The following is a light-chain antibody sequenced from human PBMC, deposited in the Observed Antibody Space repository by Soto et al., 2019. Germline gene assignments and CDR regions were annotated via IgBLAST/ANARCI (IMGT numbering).Light chain of an antibody. CDR1: NIGSKS. J-gene: IGLJ2*01. Sequence: SYELTQPPSVSVAPGQTARITCGGNNIGSKSVHWYQRKPGQAPVLVVYDDSDRPSGIPERFSGSNSGNTATLTISRVEAGDEADYYCQVWDNSRDQVPFGGGTNPTVL. CDR2: DDS. CDR3: QVWDNSRDQVP. V-gene: IGLV3-21*02.